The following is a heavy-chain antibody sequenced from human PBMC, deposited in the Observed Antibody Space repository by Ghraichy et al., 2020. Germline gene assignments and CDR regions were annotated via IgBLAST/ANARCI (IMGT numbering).Heavy chain of an antibody. V-gene: IGHV3-30*18. CDR3: ANTVTTSQYYYYYGMDV. Sequence: GGSLRLSCAASGFTFSSYGMHWVRQAPGKGLEWVAVISYDGSNKYYADSVKGRFTISRDNSKNTLYLQMNSLRAEDTAVYYCANTVTTSQYYYYYGMDVWGQGTTVTVSS. D-gene: IGHD4-11*01. J-gene: IGHJ6*02. CDR1: GFTFSSYG. CDR2: ISYDGSNK.